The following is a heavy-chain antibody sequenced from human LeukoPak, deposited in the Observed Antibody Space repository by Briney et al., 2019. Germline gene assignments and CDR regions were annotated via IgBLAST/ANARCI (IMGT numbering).Heavy chain of an antibody. V-gene: IGHV3-23*01. CDR3: AKVPDYDILTGSFDY. CDR2: ISGSGGST. Sequence: SGGSLRLSCAASGFTFSSYAMSWVRQAPGEGLEWVSAISGSGGSTYYADSVKGRFTISRDNSKNTLYLQMNSLRAEDTAVYYCAKVPDYDILTGSFDYWGQGTLVTVSS. D-gene: IGHD3-9*01. CDR1: GFTFSSYA. J-gene: IGHJ4*02.